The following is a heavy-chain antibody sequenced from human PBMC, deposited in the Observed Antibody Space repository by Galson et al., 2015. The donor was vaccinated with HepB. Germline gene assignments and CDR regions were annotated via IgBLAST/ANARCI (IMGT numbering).Heavy chain of an antibody. CDR1: GFTFNTNA. CDR2: IRGSDGST. Sequence: SLRLSCAASGFTFNTNAMAWVRQTPGKGLEWVSAIRGSDGSTYYADSVKGRFTISRDNPKSTLFLQMNSLRAEDTALYYCAKDFRLASWGQGTLVTVSS. V-gene: IGHV3-23*01. CDR3: AKDFRLAS. J-gene: IGHJ5*01.